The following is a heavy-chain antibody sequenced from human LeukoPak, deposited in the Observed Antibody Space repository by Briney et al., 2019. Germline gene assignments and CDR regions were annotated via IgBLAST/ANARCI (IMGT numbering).Heavy chain of an antibody. CDR3: AKSIESSSSHYYYYYMDV. CDR2: IRYDGTSK. Sequence: GGSLRLSCTASGFTLSSYGMHWLRQAPGKGLEWVTFIRYDGTSKYYVDSVKGRFTISRDNSKNTLYLQMNSLRADDTAVYFCAKSIESSSSHYYYYYMDVWGEGTTVTVSS. D-gene: IGHD6-6*01. V-gene: IGHV3-30*02. CDR1: GFTLSSYG. J-gene: IGHJ6*03.